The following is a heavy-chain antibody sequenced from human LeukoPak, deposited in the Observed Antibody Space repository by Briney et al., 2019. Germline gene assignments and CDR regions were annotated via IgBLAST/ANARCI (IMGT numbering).Heavy chain of an antibody. CDR1: GFTFSSYA. D-gene: IGHD2-2*01. Sequence: GGSLRLSCAASGFTFSSYAMSWVRQAPGKGLEGVSAISGSGATTYYADSVKGRFTISRDNSKNTLYLQMDSLRGDDTAVYYCAKNGKYQLLGSWCDSWGQGTLVTVSS. V-gene: IGHV3-23*01. J-gene: IGHJ5*01. CDR2: ISGSGATT. CDR3: AKNGKYQLLGSWCDS.